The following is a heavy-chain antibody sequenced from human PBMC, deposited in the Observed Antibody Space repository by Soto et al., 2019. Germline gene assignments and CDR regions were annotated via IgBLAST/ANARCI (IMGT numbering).Heavy chain of an antibody. CDR2: ISSSSISI. D-gene: IGHD3-22*01. Sequence: GGSLRLSWAASGFSFSSYEMNWVRQAPGKGLEWVAYISSSSISIEYADSVKGRFTISRDNAESSLYLQMNSLRVEDTAVYYCARDGLIRGQGTLVPVSP. CDR1: GFSFSSYE. J-gene: IGHJ4*02. CDR3: ARDGLI. V-gene: IGHV3-48*03.